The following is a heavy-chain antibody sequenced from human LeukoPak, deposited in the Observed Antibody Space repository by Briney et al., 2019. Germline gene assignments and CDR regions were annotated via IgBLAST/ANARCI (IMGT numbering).Heavy chain of an antibody. Sequence: GGSLRLSCAASGFTFSSYWMHWVRQAPGKGLVWVSRINADGSSTSYADSVKGRFTISRDNAKNSLYLQMDSLRAEDTALYYCAKDREGLAFDYWGQGTLVTVSS. CDR3: AKDREGLAFDY. CDR2: INADGSST. CDR1: GFTFSSYW. V-gene: IGHV3-74*01. D-gene: IGHD6-19*01. J-gene: IGHJ4*02.